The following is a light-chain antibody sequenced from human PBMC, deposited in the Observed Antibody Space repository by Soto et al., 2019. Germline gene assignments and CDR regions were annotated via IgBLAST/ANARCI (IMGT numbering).Light chain of an antibody. V-gene: IGLV2-23*02. CDR2: EVT. J-gene: IGLJ2*01. CDR1: SSNVGSYDL. CDR3: CSYAASNTLI. Sequence: QSVLTQPTSVSGSPGQSITISCTGTSSNVGSYDLVSWYQQHPGKAPKLMIYEVTKRPSGVPDRFSGSKSGNTASLTISGLQAEDEADYSCCSYAASNTLIFGGGTKLTVL.